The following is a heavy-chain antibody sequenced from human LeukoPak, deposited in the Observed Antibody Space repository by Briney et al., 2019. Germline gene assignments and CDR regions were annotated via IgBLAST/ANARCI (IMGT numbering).Heavy chain of an antibody. D-gene: IGHD6-13*01. CDR3: ARAVGSSSWYPSSFDP. CDR2: IKQDGSEK. CDR1: GFTFSSYW. J-gene: IGHJ5*02. V-gene: IGHV3-7*01. Sequence: RGSLRLSCAASGFTFSSYWMSWVRQAPGKGLEWVANIKQDGSEKYYVDSVKGRFTISRDNAKNSLYLQMNSLRAEDTAVYYCARAVGSSSWYPSSFDPWGQGTLVTVSS.